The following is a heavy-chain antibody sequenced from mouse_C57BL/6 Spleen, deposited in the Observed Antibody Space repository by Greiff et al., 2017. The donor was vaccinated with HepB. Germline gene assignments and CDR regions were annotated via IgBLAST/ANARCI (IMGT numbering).Heavy chain of an antibody. CDR3: TTDYSNLYAMDY. CDR1: GFNIKDYY. V-gene: IGHV14-1*01. D-gene: IGHD2-5*01. J-gene: IGHJ4*01. Sequence: VQLQQSGAELVRPGASVKLSCTASGFNIKDYYMHWVKQRPEQGLEWIGRIDPEDGDTEYAPKFQGKATMTADTSSNTAYLQLSSLTSEDTAVYYCTTDYSNLYAMDYWGQGTSVTVSS. CDR2: IDPEDGDT.